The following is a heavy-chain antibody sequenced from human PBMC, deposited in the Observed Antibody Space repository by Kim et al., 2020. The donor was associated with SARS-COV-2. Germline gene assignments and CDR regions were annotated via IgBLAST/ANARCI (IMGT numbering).Heavy chain of an antibody. CDR3: ARGGNSWRRISNWFDP. J-gene: IGHJ5*02. D-gene: IGHD6-13*01. Sequence: ASVKVSCKASGYTFTSYAMNWVRQAPGQGLEWMGWINTNTGNPTYAQGFTGRFVFSLDTSVSTAYLQISSLKAEDTAVYYCARGGNSWRRISNWFDPWGQGTLVTVSS. CDR2: INTNTGNP. CDR1: GYTFTSYA. V-gene: IGHV7-4-1*02.